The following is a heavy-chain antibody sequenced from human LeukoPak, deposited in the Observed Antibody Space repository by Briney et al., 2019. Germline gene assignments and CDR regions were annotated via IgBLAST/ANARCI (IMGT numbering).Heavy chain of an antibody. CDR1: GFTFSSYS. J-gene: IGHJ4*02. V-gene: IGHV3-21*01. CDR3: ARDSQGQEGFDY. Sequence: GGSLRLSCAASGFTFSSYSMNWVRQAPGKGLEWVSSISSSSSYIYYADSVKGRFTISRDNAKNSLYLQMNSLRAEDTAVYYCARDSQGQEGFDYWGQGTLVTVSS. CDR2: ISSSSSYI.